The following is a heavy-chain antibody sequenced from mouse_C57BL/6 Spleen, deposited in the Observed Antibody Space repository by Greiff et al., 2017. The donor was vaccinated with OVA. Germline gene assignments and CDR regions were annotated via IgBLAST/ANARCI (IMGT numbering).Heavy chain of an antibody. D-gene: IGHD1-1*01. CDR1: GFNIKDDY. V-gene: IGHV14-4*01. J-gene: IGHJ4*01. CDR3: IVNGSSDAMDY. CDR2: IDPENGDT. Sequence: VQLQQSGAELVRPGASVKLSCTASGFNIKDDYMHWVKQRPEQGLEWIGWIDPENGDTEYASKFQGKATITADTSSNTAYLQLSSLTSEDTAVYYCIVNGSSDAMDYWGQGTSVTVSS.